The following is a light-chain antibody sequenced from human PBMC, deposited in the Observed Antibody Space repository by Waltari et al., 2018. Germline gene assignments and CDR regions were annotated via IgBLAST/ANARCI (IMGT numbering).Light chain of an antibody. V-gene: IGLV1-40*01. CDR1: SSNIGAGYE. CDR3: QSYDSSLSVV. Sequence: QSVLTQPPSVSGAPGQRVTISCTGSSSNIGAGYEVHWYQQLPGTAPKLLLYGNINRPSGVPDRFAGSKSGTSASLAITGLQAEDEADYYCQSYDSSLSVVFGGGTKLTVL. J-gene: IGLJ2*01. CDR2: GNI.